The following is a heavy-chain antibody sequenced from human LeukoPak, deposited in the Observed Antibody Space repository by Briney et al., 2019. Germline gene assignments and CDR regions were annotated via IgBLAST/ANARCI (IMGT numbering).Heavy chain of an antibody. J-gene: IGHJ4*02. CDR3: ARDLGELLVFDY. Sequence: NPSETLSLTCTVSGGSISSGSYYWGWIRQPPGKGLEWIGSIHYSGSTYYNPSLKSRVTISVDTSKNQFSLKLSSVTAADTAVYYCARDLGELLVFDYWGQGTLVTVSS. V-gene: IGHV4-39*07. CDR2: IHYSGST. CDR1: GGSISSGSYY. D-gene: IGHD1-26*01.